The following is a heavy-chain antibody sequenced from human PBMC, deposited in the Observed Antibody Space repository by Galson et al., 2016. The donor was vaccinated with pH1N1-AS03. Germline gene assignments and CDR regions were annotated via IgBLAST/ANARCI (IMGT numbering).Heavy chain of an antibody. CDR1: GFTFSDNH. CDR2: ISESGSGT. Sequence: SLRLSCAASGFTFSDNHMSWIRQATRRGLEYIGYISESGSGTVYRDSVKGRFTISRDNAKNSLYLQMNSLRAEDTAVYYCTRYARGPSFGGQGTLVTVSS. CDR3: TRYARGPSF. V-gene: IGHV3-11*04. J-gene: IGHJ4*02.